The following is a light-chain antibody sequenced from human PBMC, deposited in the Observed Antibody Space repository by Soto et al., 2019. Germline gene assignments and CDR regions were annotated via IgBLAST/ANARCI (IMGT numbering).Light chain of an antibody. CDR3: AAWDDSLNGPGV. J-gene: IGLJ2*01. CDR1: SSNIGSNT. V-gene: IGLV1-44*01. Sequence: QSVLTQPPSASGTPGQRVTISCSGSSSNIGSNTVSWYQQLPGTAPKLLIYSTNQRPSGVPDRFSGSKSGTSASLAISGLQSEDEADYYCAAWDDSLNGPGVFGGGTKLTVL. CDR2: STN.